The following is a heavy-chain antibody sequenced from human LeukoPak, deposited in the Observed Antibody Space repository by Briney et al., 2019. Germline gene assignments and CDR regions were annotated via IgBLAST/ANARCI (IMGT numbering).Heavy chain of an antibody. CDR3: ARVSTLYRGLPTPLYFDY. D-gene: IGHD2-15*01. J-gene: IGHJ4*02. CDR1: GYTFTSLD. Sequence: ASVKVSCKASGYTFTSLDINWVRQATGQGLEWMGWINPNSGNRGYAQQFQGRVTITRDTSISTAYMELTSLRSEDTAVYYCARVSTLYRGLPTPLYFDYWGQGTLVTVSS. V-gene: IGHV1-8*03. CDR2: INPNSGNR.